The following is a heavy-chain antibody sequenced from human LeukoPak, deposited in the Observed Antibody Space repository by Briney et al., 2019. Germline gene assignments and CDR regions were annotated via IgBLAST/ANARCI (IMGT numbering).Heavy chain of an antibody. D-gene: IGHD2-2*01. V-gene: IGHV3-69-1*01. CDR3: ARARTSFTELDVFDI. Sequence: PGGSLRLSCAASGFTFSSYYMNWVTQAPGTGLEWVATMTSSNTLYYSDSVKGRFTISRDDDEKSVYLQTNRLRDEDTAGYSCARARTSFTELDVFDIWGRGTKVTVSS. J-gene: IGHJ3*02. CDR1: GFTFSSYY. CDR2: MTSSNTL.